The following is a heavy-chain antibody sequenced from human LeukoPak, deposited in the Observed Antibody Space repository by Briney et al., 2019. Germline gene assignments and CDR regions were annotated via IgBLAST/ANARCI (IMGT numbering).Heavy chain of an antibody. J-gene: IGHJ6*02. CDR1: GGSISSYY. V-gene: IGHV4-59*01. D-gene: IGHD3-10*01. CDR3: ARDVGSHYGMDV. CDR2: IYYSGST. Sequence: SETLSLTCTVSGGSISSYYWSWIRQPPGKGLEWIGYIYYSGSTNYNPSLKSRVTISVDTSKNQFSLKLSSVTAADTAVYYCARDVGSHYGMDVWGQGTTVTVSS.